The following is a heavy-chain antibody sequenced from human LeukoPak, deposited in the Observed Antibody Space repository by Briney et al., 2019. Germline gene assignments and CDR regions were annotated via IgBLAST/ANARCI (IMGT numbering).Heavy chain of an antibody. CDR1: GGSISSYY. J-gene: IGHJ4*02. CDR3: ARGGMATTH. CDR2: IYYSGST. Sequence: SETLSLTCTVSGGSISSYYRSWIRQPPGKGLEWIGYIYYSGSTNYNPSLKSRVTISVDTSKNQFSLKLSSVTAADTAVYYCARGGMATTHWGQGTLVTVSS. V-gene: IGHV4-59*01. D-gene: IGHD5-24*01.